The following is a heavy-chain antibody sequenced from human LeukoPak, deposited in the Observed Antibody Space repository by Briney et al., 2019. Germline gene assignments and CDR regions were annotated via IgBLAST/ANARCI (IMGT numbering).Heavy chain of an antibody. D-gene: IGHD4-17*01. V-gene: IGHV3-21*01. J-gene: IGHJ4*02. CDR1: GFTFSNYW. CDR2: ISTSSGYI. Sequence: GGSLRLSCAASGFTFSNYWMHWVRQAPGKGLEWVSSISTSSGYIYYADSVQGRFTISRDNAKNSLYLQMNSLRAEDTAMYYCARNRGDPSYFDYWGQGILVTVSS. CDR3: ARNRGDPSYFDY.